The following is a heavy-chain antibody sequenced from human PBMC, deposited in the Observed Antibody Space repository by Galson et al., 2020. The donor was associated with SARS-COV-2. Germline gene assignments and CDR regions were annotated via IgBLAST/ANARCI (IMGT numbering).Heavy chain of an antibody. CDR2: INPNSGGT. CDR3: ARSDLGYCSSTSCPFDY. D-gene: IGHD2-2*01. V-gene: IGHV1-2*02. Sequence: ASVKVSCKASGYTFTGYYMHWVRQAPGQGLEWMGWINPNSGGTNYAQKFQGRVTMTRDTSISTACMELSRLRSDDTAVYYCARSDLGYCSSTSCPFDYWGQGTLVTVSS. CDR1: GYTFTGYY. J-gene: IGHJ4*02.